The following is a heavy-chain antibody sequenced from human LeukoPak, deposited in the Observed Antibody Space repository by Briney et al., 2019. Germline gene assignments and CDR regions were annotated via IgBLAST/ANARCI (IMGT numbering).Heavy chain of an antibody. V-gene: IGHV4-59*08. Sequence: SETLSLTCTVSGGSISSYYWSWIRQPPGKGLEWIGYIYYSGSTNYNPSLKSRVTISVDTSKDQFSLKLSSVTAADTAVYYCARRATTGAPYYFDYWGQGTLVTVSS. CDR3: ARRATTGAPYYFDY. D-gene: IGHD1-1*01. J-gene: IGHJ4*02. CDR1: GGSISSYY. CDR2: IYYSGST.